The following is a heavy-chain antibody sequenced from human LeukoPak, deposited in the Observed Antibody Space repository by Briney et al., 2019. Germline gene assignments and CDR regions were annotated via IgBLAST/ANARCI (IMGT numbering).Heavy chain of an antibody. CDR3: AKTPLLWFGEFRSLDY. CDR1: GFTFSYYD. CDR2: LSHTSGSE. J-gene: IGHJ4*02. Sequence: GGSLRLSCTASGFTFSYYDMNWVRQAPGKGLEWISYLSHTSGSEYFADSVRGRFTVSRDNSKNTLYLQMNSLRAEDTAVYYCAKTPLLWFGEFRSLDYWGQGTLVTVSS. V-gene: IGHV3-48*01. D-gene: IGHD3-10*01.